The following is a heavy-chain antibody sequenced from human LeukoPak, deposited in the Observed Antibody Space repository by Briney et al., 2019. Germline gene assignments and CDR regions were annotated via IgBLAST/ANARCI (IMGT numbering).Heavy chain of an antibody. D-gene: IGHD1-26*01. V-gene: IGHV1-2*02. J-gene: IGHJ6*02. CDR1: GYTFTGYY. Sequence: ASVKVSCKASGYTFTGYYMHWVRQAPGQGLEWMGWINPNSGGTNYAQKFQGRATMTRDTSISTAYMELSRLRSDDTAVYYCARVLQSGTPGGMDVWGQGTTVTVSS. CDR2: INPNSGGT. CDR3: ARVLQSGTPGGMDV.